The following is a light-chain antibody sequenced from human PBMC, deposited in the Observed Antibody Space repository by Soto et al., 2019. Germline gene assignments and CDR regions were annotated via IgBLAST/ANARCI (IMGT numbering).Light chain of an antibody. V-gene: IGKV1-5*03. CDR2: KAS. Sequence: DIQMTQSPSTLSESVGDSVTITCRASQNIRNWLAWYQQKPGKAPKLLIYKASTLKSGVPSRFSGSGSGTEFTLTISSLQPDDFATYYCQHYNSYSGAFGQGTKVDI. CDR1: QNIRNW. J-gene: IGKJ1*01. CDR3: QHYNSYSGA.